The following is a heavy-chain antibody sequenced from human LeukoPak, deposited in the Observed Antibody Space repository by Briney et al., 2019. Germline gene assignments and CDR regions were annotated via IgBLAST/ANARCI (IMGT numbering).Heavy chain of an antibody. D-gene: IGHD3-9*01. CDR3: AKDLRYFDWASFDY. Sequence: GGSLRLSCAASGFSFSSYDMHWVRQAPDKGLEWVAFIRYDGSKKYYVDSVKGRFTISRDNSKNTLYLQMNSLRAEDTAVYYCAKDLRYFDWASFDYWGQGTLVTVSS. CDR1: GFSFSSYD. CDR2: IRYDGSKK. V-gene: IGHV3-30*02. J-gene: IGHJ4*02.